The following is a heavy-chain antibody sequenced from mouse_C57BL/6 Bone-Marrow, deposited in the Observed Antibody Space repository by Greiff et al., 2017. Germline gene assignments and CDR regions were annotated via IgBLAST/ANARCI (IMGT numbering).Heavy chain of an antibody. CDR2: IRNKANGYTT. D-gene: IGHD1-1*01. V-gene: IGHV7-3*01. CDR3: GRYYYGSSSWFAY. CDR1: GFTFTDYY. J-gene: IGHJ3*01. Sequence: EVKLMESGGGLVQPGGSLSLSCAASGFTFTDYYMSWVRQPPGKALEWLGFIRNKANGYTTEYSESVKGRFTISRDDSQSILYLQMNALRAEDSATYYCGRYYYGSSSWFAYWGQGTLVTVSA.